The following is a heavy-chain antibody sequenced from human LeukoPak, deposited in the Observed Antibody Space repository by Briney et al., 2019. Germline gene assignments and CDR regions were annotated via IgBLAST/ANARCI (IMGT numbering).Heavy chain of an antibody. D-gene: IGHD1-7*01. Sequence: ASVKVSCKASGYTFTGYYMHWVRQAPGQGLEWMGWINPNGGGTNYAQKLQGRVTMTRDTSISTAYMELSRLRSDDTAVCYCARDTGTTRGVHYYYYMDVWGKGTTVTVSS. CDR3: ARDTGTTRGVHYYYYMDV. J-gene: IGHJ6*03. CDR1: GYTFTGYY. V-gene: IGHV1-2*02. CDR2: INPNGGGT.